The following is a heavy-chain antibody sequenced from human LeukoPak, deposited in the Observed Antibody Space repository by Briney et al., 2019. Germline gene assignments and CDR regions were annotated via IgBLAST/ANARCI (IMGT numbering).Heavy chain of an antibody. CDR2: ISYDGSNK. Sequence: GRSLRLSCAASGFTFSTYGMHWVRQAPGRGLEWVAVISYDGSNKYYADSVKGRFTISRDNSENTLYLQMNSLGAEDTAVYYCAKVFFSGSYYAASDYWGQGTLVTVSS. D-gene: IGHD1-26*01. V-gene: IGHV3-30*18. J-gene: IGHJ4*02. CDR3: AKVFFSGSYYAASDY. CDR1: GFTFSTYG.